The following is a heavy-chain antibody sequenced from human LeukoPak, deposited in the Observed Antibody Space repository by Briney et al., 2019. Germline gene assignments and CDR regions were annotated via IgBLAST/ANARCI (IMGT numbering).Heavy chain of an antibody. D-gene: IGHD3-16*01. CDR3: ARPRPGWSSVMPYFDY. CDR2: IKHDGTDK. Sequence: GGSLRLSCIASGFTLSSYEMSWIRQAPGKGLEWVANIKHDGTDKYYVDSVKGRFTISRDNAKNSLFLQMNSLRAEDTAVYYCARPRPGWSSVMPYFDYWGQGTLVTVSS. J-gene: IGHJ4*02. CDR1: GFTLSSYE. V-gene: IGHV3-7*01.